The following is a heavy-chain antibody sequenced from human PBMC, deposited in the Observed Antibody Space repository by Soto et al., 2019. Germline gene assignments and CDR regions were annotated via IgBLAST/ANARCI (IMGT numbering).Heavy chain of an antibody. D-gene: IGHD6-19*01. Sequence: GSLSLSCAASGFTFSSYWMSWVRQAPGKGLEWVANIKQDGSEKYYVDSVKGRFTISRDNAKNSLYMQMNSLRAEDTAVYYYAQEVAVAVPNPLYWGKGTLVTVSP. J-gene: IGHJ4*02. CDR1: GFTFSSYW. CDR3: AQEVAVAVPNPLY. V-gene: IGHV3-7*01. CDR2: IKQDGSEK.